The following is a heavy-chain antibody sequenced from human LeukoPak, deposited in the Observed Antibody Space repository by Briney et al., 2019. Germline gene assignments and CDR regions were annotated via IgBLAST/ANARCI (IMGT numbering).Heavy chain of an antibody. J-gene: IGHJ4*02. CDR3: ARDLGRRGLHYYDSSGTSDY. V-gene: IGHV3-30-3*01. Sequence: GGSLRLSCAASGFTFSSYAMHWVRQAPDKGLEWVAVISNDGSNKYYADSVRGRFTISRDNSKNTLYLQMSSLRAEDTAVYYCARDLGRRGLHYYDSSGTSDYWGQGTLVTVSS. CDR2: ISNDGSNK. D-gene: IGHD3-22*01. CDR1: GFTFSSYA.